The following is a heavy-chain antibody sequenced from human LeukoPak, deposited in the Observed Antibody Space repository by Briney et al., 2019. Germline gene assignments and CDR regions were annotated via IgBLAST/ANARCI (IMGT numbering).Heavy chain of an antibody. CDR3: AREEYCSSTSCYHSWFDP. CDR2: IYYSGST. D-gene: IGHD2-2*01. V-gene: IGHV4-59*01. Sequence: SETLSLTCTVSGGSISSYYWSWIRQPPGKGLEWIGYIYYSGSTNYNPSLKSRVTISVDTSKNQFSLELSSVTAADTAVYYCAREEYCSSTSCYHSWFDPWGQGTLVTVSS. CDR1: GGSISSYY. J-gene: IGHJ5*02.